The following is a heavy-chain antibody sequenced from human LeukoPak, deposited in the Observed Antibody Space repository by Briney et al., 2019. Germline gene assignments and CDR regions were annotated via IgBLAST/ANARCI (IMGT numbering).Heavy chain of an antibody. CDR1: GGSISSSY. V-gene: IGHV4-59*03. J-gene: IGHJ4*02. Sequence: SETLSLTCIVSGGSISSSYWSWIRQPPGKGLEWIGYISYSGRTNYNPSLKSRVTMSVDTSKNQFSLTLSSVTAADTAVYSCATSTIGSRSSYYFDYWGRGTLVPVS. D-gene: IGHD6-6*01. CDR2: ISYSGRT. CDR3: ATSTIGSRSSYYFDY.